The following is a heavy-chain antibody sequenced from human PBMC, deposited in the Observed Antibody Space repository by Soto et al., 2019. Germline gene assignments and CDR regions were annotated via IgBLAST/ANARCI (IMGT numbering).Heavy chain of an antibody. CDR2: TYYRSKWYI. D-gene: IGHD3-9*01. CDR3: AKDPYDSLTGYNNWFDP. CDR1: GDSVSSNSAV. J-gene: IGHJ5*02. V-gene: IGHV6-1*01. Sequence: SQTLSLTCAISGDSVSSNSAVWNWIRQSPSRGLEWLGRTYYRSKWYIDFGDSVKGRFTISRDNAKNSLYLQMNSLRPEDTAVYYCAKDPYDSLTGYNNWFDPWGQGTLVTVSS.